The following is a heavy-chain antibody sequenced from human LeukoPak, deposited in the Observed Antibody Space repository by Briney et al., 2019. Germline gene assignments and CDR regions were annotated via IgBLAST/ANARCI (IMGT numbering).Heavy chain of an antibody. V-gene: IGHV3-30*04. Sequence: PGGSLRLSCAASGFTFSSYAMHWVRQAPGKGLEWVAVISYGGSNKYYADSVKGRFTISRDNSKNTLYLQMNSLRAEDTAVYYCARAPYDFWSGYYLVVLPDFDYWGQGTLVTVCS. J-gene: IGHJ4*02. CDR3: ARAPYDFWSGYYLVVLPDFDY. D-gene: IGHD3-3*01. CDR2: ISYGGSNK. CDR1: GFTFSSYA.